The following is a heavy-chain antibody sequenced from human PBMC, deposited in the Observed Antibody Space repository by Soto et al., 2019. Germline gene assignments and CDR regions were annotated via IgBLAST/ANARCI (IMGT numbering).Heavy chain of an antibody. CDR2: ISWNSGSI. D-gene: IGHD3-9*01. CDR3: ASGRGYDILTGYYPYFDY. J-gene: IGHJ4*02. CDR1: WFTFRCYG. Sequence: GGALRLSRAASWFTFRCYGMHWGRQAPGKGLEWVSGISWNSGSIGYADSVKGRFTISRDNAKKSLYLQMNSLRAEDTALYYCASGRGYDILTGYYPYFDYWGQGTLVTVSS. V-gene: IGHV3-9*01.